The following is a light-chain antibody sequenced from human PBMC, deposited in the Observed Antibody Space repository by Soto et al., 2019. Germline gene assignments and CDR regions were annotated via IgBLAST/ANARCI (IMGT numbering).Light chain of an antibody. Sequence: EIVMTQSPATLSVPPGERATLSCRASQSVSSNLAWYQQKPGQAPRLLIYGASTRATGIPARFSGSGSGTESTLTISSLQSEDFAVYYCQQYNNWPPPITFGQGTRLEIK. CDR3: QQYNNWPPPIT. V-gene: IGKV3-15*01. J-gene: IGKJ5*01. CDR1: QSVSSN. CDR2: GAS.